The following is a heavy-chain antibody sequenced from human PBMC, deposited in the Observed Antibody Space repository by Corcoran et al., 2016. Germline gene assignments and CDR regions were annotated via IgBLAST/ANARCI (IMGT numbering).Heavy chain of an antibody. V-gene: IGHV1-2*02. CDR3: ARETPRDGGHEVDS. CDR1: GYTFTGYY. CDR2: INPNSGGT. J-gene: IGHJ4*02. Sequence: QVQLVQSGAEVKKPGASVKVSCQASGYTFTGYYIHWVRQAPGQGLEWMGWINPNSGGTNYGQKFQGRVTMTRDTSISTAYMELSRLTSDDTARYSCARETPRDGGHEVDSWGQGTLVTVSS.